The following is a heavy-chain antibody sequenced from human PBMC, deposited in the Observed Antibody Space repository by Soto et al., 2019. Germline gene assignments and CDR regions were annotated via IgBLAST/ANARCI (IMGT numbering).Heavy chain of an antibody. CDR3: ASSSYGQFYFDY. CDR2: IIPIFGTA. D-gene: IGHD5-18*01. CDR1: GGTFSSYA. J-gene: IGHJ4*02. Sequence: SVKVSCKASGGTFSSYAISWVRQAPGQGLEWMGGIIPIFGTANYAQKFQGRVTITADESTSTAYMELSSLRSEDTAVYYCASSSYGQFYFDYWGQGTLVTVSS. V-gene: IGHV1-69*13.